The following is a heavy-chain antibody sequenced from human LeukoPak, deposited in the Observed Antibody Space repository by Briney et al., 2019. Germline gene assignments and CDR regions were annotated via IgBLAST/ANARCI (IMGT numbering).Heavy chain of an antibody. CDR2: IYWDDDK. CDR3: ARGPVFDY. CDR1: GFSLSTSGVA. V-gene: IGHV2-5*02. Sequence: SGPTLVKPTQTLTLTCTFSGFSLSTSGVAVGWIRQPPGKALEWLALIYWDDDKRYSPSLKSRLTITKDTSKNQVVLTMTNVDPVDTATYYCARGPVFDYWGQGTLVTVSS. J-gene: IGHJ4*02.